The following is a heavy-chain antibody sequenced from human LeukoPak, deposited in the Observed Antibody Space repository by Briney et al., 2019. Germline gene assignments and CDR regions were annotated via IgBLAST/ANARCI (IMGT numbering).Heavy chain of an antibody. V-gene: IGHV3-53*01. D-gene: IGHD1-26*01. Sequence: GGSLRLSCVASGFNVSSNYMAWVRQAPGKGLEWVSVLYIGGNTYYGDFVKGRFTISRDNSRNTLYLQMNSPRVDDTAVYYCARELAVGAITEYFQDWGQGTLVTVSS. J-gene: IGHJ1*01. CDR2: LYIGGNT. CDR1: GFNVSSNY. CDR3: ARELAVGAITEYFQD.